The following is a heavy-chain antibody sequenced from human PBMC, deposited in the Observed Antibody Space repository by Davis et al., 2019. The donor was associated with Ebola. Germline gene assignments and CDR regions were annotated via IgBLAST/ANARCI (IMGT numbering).Heavy chain of an antibody. CDR3: VRGPPDDAGSYPWIY. CDR1: GFTFSIFA. D-gene: IGHD3-10*01. Sequence: GESLKISCAASGFTFSIFALSWVRQAPGKGLEWVSAINGRDESKYFADSVTGRFIISRDNSKSTVYLQINSLRAEDTAVYYCVRGPPDDAGSYPWIYWGQGTLVTVSS. CDR2: INGRDESK. J-gene: IGHJ4*02. V-gene: IGHV3-23*01.